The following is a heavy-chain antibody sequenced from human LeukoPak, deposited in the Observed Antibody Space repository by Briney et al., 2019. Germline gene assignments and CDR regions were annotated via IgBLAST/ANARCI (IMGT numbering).Heavy chain of an antibody. CDR3: ARAKRETSTRPWTSGMDV. V-gene: IGHV3-13*01. Sequence: QPGGSLRLSCAASGFTLSDYDIHWVRQAIGKGLDXXXXXXXXGDKYHSGPERGRFTISREDAENSAYLQMNGLRPEDTAIYYCARAKRETSTRPWTSGMDVWGQGTTVTVSS. CDR1: GFTLSDYD. D-gene: IGHD3/OR15-3a*01. J-gene: IGHJ6*02. CDR2: XXXXGDK.